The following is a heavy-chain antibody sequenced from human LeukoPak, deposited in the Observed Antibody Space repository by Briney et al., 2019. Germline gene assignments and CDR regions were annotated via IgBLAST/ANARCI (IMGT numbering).Heavy chain of an antibody. D-gene: IGHD3-9*01. Sequence: GGSLRLSCAASGFTFSSYAMSWVRQAPGKGLEWVSAISGSGGSTYYADSVKGRFTISRDNSKNTLHLQMNSLRAEDTAVYYCAKDLSYDILTGLSEGYFDYWGQGTLVTVSS. CDR2: ISGSGGST. CDR1: GFTFSSYA. J-gene: IGHJ4*02. V-gene: IGHV3-23*01. CDR3: AKDLSYDILTGLSEGYFDY.